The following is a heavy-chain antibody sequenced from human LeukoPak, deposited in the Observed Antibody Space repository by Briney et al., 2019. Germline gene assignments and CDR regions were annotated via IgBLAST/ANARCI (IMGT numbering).Heavy chain of an antibody. CDR3: ARGPNRYCSSTSCYSTHRTPFDY. D-gene: IGHD2-2*01. CDR2: VYHNGKT. J-gene: IGHJ4*02. CDR1: GGSMTNGVYS. V-gene: IGHV4-30-2*01. Sequence: SETLSLTCVVSGGSMTNGVYSWGWIRQPPGKGLEWIGNVYHNGKTYYNPSLKSRVTISVDTSKNQFSLKLSSVTAADTAVYYCARGPNRYCSSTSCYSTHRTPFDYWGQGTLVTVSS.